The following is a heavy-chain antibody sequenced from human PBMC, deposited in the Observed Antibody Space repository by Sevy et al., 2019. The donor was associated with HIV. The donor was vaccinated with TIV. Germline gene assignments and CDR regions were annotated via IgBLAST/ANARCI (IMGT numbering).Heavy chain of an antibody. CDR1: GFTFRSYG. CDR2: IWYDGSNE. V-gene: IGHV3-33*01. Sequence: GGSLRLSCAASGFTFRSYGMHWVRQAPGKGLEWVAVIWYDGSNEYFVDSVKGRFTISRDNSKNTLYLQMNSLRVEDTAVYYCARDWSVAVSGTNYYYGMDVWGQGTTVTVSS. D-gene: IGHD6-19*01. J-gene: IGHJ6*02. CDR3: ARDWSVAVSGTNYYYGMDV.